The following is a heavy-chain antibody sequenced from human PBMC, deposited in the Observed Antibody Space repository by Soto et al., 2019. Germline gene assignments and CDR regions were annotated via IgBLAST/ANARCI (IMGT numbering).Heavy chain of an antibody. CDR2: IGTAGDT. CDR1: GFTFSGFD. V-gene: IGHV3-13*01. J-gene: IGHJ4*02. Sequence: GSLRLSCEASGFTFSGFDMHWVRQPTGKGLEWVSTIGTAGDTYYAVSVKGRFTISRDNAKNSLSLQMNSLRAGDTAVYFCARGQEVGAHFFDSRGQGTQVTVSS. CDR3: ARGQEVGAHFFDS. D-gene: IGHD2-15*01.